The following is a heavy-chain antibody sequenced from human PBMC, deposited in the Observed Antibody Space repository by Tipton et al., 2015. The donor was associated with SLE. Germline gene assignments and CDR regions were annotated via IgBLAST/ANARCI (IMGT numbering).Heavy chain of an antibody. CDR3: ARDKGVTYLDN. J-gene: IGHJ4*02. Sequence: RSLRLSCAASGFTFDDYAMHWARPVPGKGLEWVSGIGWNSGGIGYADSVKGRFTISRDNSKNMLYLQMNSLRAEDTAVYYCARDKGVTYLDNWGQGALVTVSS. D-gene: IGHD3-10*01. CDR1: GFTFDDYA. CDR2: IGWNSGGI. V-gene: IGHV3-9*01.